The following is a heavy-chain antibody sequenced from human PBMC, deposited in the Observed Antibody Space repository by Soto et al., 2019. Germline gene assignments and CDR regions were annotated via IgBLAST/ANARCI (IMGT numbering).Heavy chain of an antibody. CDR3: AKETSSSWYDYYYYGMDV. J-gene: IGHJ6*02. Sequence: GGSLRLSCAASGFTFSSYGMHWVRQAPGKGLEWVAVISYDGSNKYYADSVKGRFTISRDNTKNTLYLQMNSLRAEDTAVYYCAKETSSSWYDYYYYGMDVWGQGTTVTVSS. V-gene: IGHV3-30*18. CDR1: GFTFSSYG. CDR2: ISYDGSNK. D-gene: IGHD6-13*01.